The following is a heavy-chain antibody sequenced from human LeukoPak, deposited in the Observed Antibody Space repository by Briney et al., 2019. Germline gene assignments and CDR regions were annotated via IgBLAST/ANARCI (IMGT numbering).Heavy chain of an antibody. Sequence: PGGSLRLSCTASGFTFGDYAMSWVRQAPGKGLEWVSAISGSGGSTYYADSVKGRFTISRDNSKNTLYLQMNSLRAEDTAVYYCAKDQNQVTTYYFDYWGQGTLVTVSS. D-gene: IGHD4-11*01. CDR1: GFTFGDYA. V-gene: IGHV3-23*01. CDR3: AKDQNQVTTYYFDY. CDR2: ISGSGGST. J-gene: IGHJ4*02.